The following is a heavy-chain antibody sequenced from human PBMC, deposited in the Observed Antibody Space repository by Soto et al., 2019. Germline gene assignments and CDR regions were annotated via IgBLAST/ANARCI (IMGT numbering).Heavy chain of an antibody. CDR1: GGSISSSSYY. CDR2: IYYSGST. J-gene: IGHJ4*02. V-gene: IGHV4-39*01. CDR3: ARTKNVLRYFDWLLGLPDY. Sequence: SETLSLTCTVSGGSISSSSYYWGWIRQPPGKGLEWIGSIYYSGSTYYNPSLKSRVTISVDTSKNQFSLRLSPVTAADTAVYYCARTKNVLRYFDWLLGLPDYWGQGTLVTVSS. D-gene: IGHD3-9*01.